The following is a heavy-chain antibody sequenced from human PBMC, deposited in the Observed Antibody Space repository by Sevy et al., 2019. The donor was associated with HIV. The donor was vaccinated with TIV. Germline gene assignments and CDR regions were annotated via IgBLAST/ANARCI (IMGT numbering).Heavy chain of an antibody. CDR1: GFSVSGSA. D-gene: IGHD2-8*01. J-gene: IGHJ4*02. V-gene: IGHV3-73*01. CDR3: ARDPRMYGDYLLAYFDY. Sequence: GGSLRLSCVASGFSVSGSAMQWVRQASGRGLEWVGRIRSKANSYATAYAASVKGRFTISRDESKNTAYLQMDSLRAEDTAVYYCARDPRMYGDYLLAYFDYWGQGTLVTVSS. CDR2: IRSKANSYAT.